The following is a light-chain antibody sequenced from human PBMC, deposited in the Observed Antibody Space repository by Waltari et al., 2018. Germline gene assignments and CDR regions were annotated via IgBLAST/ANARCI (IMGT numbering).Light chain of an antibody. CDR3: NSYTSSSTPLV. CDR2: DVT. V-gene: IGLV2-14*03. J-gene: IGLJ2*01. Sequence: QSALTQPASVSGSPGQSITISCTGTSSDVGAYNYVSWYQQHPGQAPKLMIYDVTSRPSGVSIRFSGPHSGNTASLTISGLQAEHEADYYCNSYTSSSTPLVFGGGTKLTVL. CDR1: SSDVGAYNY.